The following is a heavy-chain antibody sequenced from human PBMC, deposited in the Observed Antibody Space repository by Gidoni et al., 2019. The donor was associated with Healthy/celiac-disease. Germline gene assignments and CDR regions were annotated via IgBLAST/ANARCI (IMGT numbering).Heavy chain of an antibody. V-gene: IGHV4-39*01. CDR1: GGPISSSSYY. D-gene: IGHD2-2*01. J-gene: IGHJ4*02. Sequence: QLQLQESGPGLVKPSETLSLPCTVSGGPISSSSYYWGWIRQTPGKGLEWIGSIYYSGSTYYNPSLKSRVTISVDTSKNQFSLKLSSVTAADTAVYYCARSSTWGEYFDYWGQGTLVTVSS. CDR3: ARSSTWGEYFDY. CDR2: IYYSGST.